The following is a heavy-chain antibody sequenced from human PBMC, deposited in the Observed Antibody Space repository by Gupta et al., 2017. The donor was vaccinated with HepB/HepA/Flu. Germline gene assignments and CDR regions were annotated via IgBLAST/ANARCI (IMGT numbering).Heavy chain of an antibody. CDR3: ARRKWELLKTGLYYYYYYMDV. CDR1: GYTFTSYG. V-gene: IGHV1-18*01. J-gene: IGHJ6*03. Sequence: QVQLVQSGAEVKKPGASVKVSCKASGYTFTSYGISWVRPAPGQGLEWMGWISAYNGNTNYAQKLQGRVAMTTDTSTSTAYMELRSLRSDDTAVYYCARRKWELLKTGLYYYYYYMDVWGKGTTVTVSS. D-gene: IGHD1-26*01. CDR2: ISAYNGNT.